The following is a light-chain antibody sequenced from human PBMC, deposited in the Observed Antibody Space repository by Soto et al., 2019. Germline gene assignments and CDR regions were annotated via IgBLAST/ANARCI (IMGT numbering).Light chain of an antibody. Sequence: EIVMPQSPATLSVPPGARAVLSCRASQSVSRLFAWYQQKPGQAPRLLIYGASSRATGIPDRFSGSGSGTDFTLTISRLEPEDFAVYYCQQYGSSPITFGQGARLEI. V-gene: IGKV3-20*01. CDR2: GAS. CDR3: QQYGSSPIT. CDR1: QSVSRL. J-gene: IGKJ5*01.